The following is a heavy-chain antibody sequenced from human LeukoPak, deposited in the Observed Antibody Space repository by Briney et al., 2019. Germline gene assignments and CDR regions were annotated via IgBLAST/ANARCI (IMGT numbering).Heavy chain of an antibody. CDR1: GFPFSSYG. Sequence: GGSLRLSCVASGFPFSSYGIHWVRQAPGKGLEWVAFIRYDGSKKYYADSVKGRFTISRDNSKNTLYLQLNSPRTEDTAVYYCAELGITLIGGVWGKGTTVTISS. CDR2: IRYDGSKK. J-gene: IGHJ6*04. D-gene: IGHD3-10*02. V-gene: IGHV3-30*02. CDR3: AELGITLIGGV.